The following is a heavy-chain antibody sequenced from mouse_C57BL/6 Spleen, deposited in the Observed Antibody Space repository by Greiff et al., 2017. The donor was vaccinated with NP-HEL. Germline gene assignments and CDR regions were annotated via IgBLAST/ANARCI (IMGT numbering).Heavy chain of an antibody. V-gene: IGHV1-61*01. Sequence: QVQLQQPGAELVRPGSSVKLSCKASGYTFTSYWMEWVKQRPGQGLEWIGNIYPSDSETHYNQKFKDKATLTVDKSSSTAYMQLSSLTSEDSAVYYCARSYDGYYFYAMDYWGQGTSVTVSA. D-gene: IGHD2-3*01. CDR3: ARSYDGYYFYAMDY. CDR1: GYTFTSYW. CDR2: IYPSDSET. J-gene: IGHJ4*01.